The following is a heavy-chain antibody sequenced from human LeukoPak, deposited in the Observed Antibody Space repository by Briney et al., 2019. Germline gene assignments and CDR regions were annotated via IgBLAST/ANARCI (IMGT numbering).Heavy chain of an antibody. J-gene: IGHJ4*02. CDR2: IRSKTYGGTT. CDR3: SVGANDY. V-gene: IGHV3-49*04. D-gene: IGHD1-26*01. CDR1: GFSFGDYA. Sequence: GGSLRLSCTASGFSFGDYALNWVRQAPGKGLEWVGFIRSKTYGGTTEHAASVKGRFIISRDYSKSIAYLQMNSLKTEDTAVYYCSVGANDYWGQGTLVTVSS.